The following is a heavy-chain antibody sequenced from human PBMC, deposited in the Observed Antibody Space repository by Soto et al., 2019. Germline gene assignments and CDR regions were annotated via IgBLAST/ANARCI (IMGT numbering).Heavy chain of an antibody. J-gene: IGHJ5*01. CDR1: GFTFSRYG. CDR2: ISSSTSYV. CDR3: ARDPSEGRVGNWFES. V-gene: IGHV3-21*06. Sequence: EVQLVESGGGLVQPGGSLRLSCAASGFTFSRYGMNWLRQAPGKGLEWVASISSSTSYVYYADSVKGRFSTSRDNAKNILYLEMYALRTEDTAVYYCARDPSEGRVGNWFESWGQGTLVTVSS. D-gene: IGHD2-2*01.